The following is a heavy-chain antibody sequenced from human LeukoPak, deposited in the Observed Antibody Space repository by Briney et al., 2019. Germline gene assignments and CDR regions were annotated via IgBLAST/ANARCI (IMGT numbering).Heavy chain of an antibody. CDR2: ISGSGGST. CDR3: AKNAAFGLLDY. D-gene: IGHD6-13*01. Sequence: GGSLRLSCAASGFTFSNYAMSWVRHAPGKGQEWVSAISGSGGSTYYADSLKGRFTISRDNSKNTLYLQMNSLRAEDTAIYYCAKNAAFGLLDYWGQGTLVTVSS. V-gene: IGHV3-23*01. J-gene: IGHJ4*02. CDR1: GFTFSNYA.